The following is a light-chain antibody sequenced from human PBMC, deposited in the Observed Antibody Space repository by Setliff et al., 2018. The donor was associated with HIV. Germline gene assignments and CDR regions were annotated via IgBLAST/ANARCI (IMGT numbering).Light chain of an antibody. V-gene: IGLV2-23*02. CDR2: EVF. CDR3: SSYVGSSAYV. J-gene: IGLJ1*01. Sequence: QSVLAQPASVSGSPGQAVTISCSGSTNDVGHYDRVSWYQQYPGKAPKLIISEVFNRPSGISSRFSGSKSGNTASLTISGLQAEDEADYYCSSYVGSSAYVFGPGTKVTVL. CDR1: TNDVGHYDR.